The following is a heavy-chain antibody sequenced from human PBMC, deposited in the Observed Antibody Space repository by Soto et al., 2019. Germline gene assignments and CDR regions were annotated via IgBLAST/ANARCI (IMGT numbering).Heavy chain of an antibody. CDR1: GGSTSSSRYY. V-gene: IGHV4-39*01. D-gene: IGHD5-18*01. J-gene: IGHJ4*02. CDR3: ASCLQLWFLDY. Sequence: SEALSLTCTVSGGSTSSSRYYWGWIRQPPGKGLEWIGRINYSRSTYYNPSITSSATISVATSKNQFSMWMTSVTAADTSVDYCASCLQLWFLDYWGQGTLVTVSS. CDR2: INYSRST.